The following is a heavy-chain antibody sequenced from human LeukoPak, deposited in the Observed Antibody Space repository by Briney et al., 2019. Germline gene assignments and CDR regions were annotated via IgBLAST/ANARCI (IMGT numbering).Heavy chain of an antibody. D-gene: IGHD2-2*02. V-gene: IGHV3-48*01. Sequence: PGGSLRLSCAASGFTFSSYSMNWVRQAPWKGLEWVSYISSSSSTIYYADSVKGRFTISRDNAKNSLYLQMNSLRAEDTAVYYCARDPEGYCSSTSCYTDFFDYWGQGTLVTVSS. CDR2: ISSSSSTI. CDR3: ARDPEGYCSSTSCYTDFFDY. J-gene: IGHJ4*02. CDR1: GFTFSSYS.